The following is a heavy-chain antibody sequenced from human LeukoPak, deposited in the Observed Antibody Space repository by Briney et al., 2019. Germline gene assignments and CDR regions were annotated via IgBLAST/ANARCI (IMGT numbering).Heavy chain of an antibody. J-gene: IGHJ5*02. Sequence: SETLSLTCTVSGGSISSYYWSWIRQPPGKGLEWIGYIYTSGSTNYNPSLKSRVTISVDTSKNQFSLKLSSVTAADTAGYYCARHTRRCSSTSCYGWFDPWGQGTLVTVSS. CDR1: GGSISSYY. V-gene: IGHV4-4*09. CDR3: ARHTRRCSSTSCYGWFDP. CDR2: IYTSGST. D-gene: IGHD2-2*01.